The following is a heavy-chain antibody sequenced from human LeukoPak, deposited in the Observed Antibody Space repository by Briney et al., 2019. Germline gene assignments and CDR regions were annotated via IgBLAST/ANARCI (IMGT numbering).Heavy chain of an antibody. CDR2: ISAYNGNT. Sequence: ASVKVSCKASGYTFTSYGISWVRQAPGQGLEWMGWISAYNGNTNYAQKLQGRVTMTTDTSTSTAYMELRSLRSDDTAVYYCARDLQYDDFWSGYSPDYYMDVWGKGTTVTVSS. D-gene: IGHD3-3*01. CDR3: ARDLQYDDFWSGYSPDYYMDV. J-gene: IGHJ6*03. V-gene: IGHV1-18*01. CDR1: GYTFTSYG.